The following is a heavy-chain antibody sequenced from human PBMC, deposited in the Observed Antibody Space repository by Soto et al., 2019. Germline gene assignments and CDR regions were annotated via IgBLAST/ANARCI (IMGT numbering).Heavy chain of an antibody. CDR1: GFTFTTYW. CDR2: IRQDGGAQ. D-gene: IGHD3-10*01. CDR3: VRGGHGSGSYLGSS. V-gene: IGHV3-7*03. J-gene: IGHJ5*02. Sequence: GGSLRLSCVASGFTFTTYWMSWVRQAPGKGLEWVANIRQDGGAQYYVDSVKGRFTISRDNAKNSVYLQMDSLRVEDTAVYYCVRGGHGSGSYLGSSWGQGILVTVSS.